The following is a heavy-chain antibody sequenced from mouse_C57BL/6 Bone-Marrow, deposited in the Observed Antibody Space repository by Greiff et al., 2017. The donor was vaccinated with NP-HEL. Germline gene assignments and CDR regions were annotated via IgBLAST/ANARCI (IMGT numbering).Heavy chain of an antibody. J-gene: IGHJ3*01. CDR2: INPSTGGT. CDR3: ARRGTRDGTWFAY. Sequence: VQLQQSGPELVKPGASVKISCKASGYSFTGYYMNWVKQSPEKSLEWIGEINPSTGGTTYNQKFEAKATLTVDKSSSTAYMQLKSLTSEDSAVYYCARRGTRDGTWFAYWGQGTLVTVSA. D-gene: IGHD3-3*01. V-gene: IGHV1-42*01. CDR1: GYSFTGYY.